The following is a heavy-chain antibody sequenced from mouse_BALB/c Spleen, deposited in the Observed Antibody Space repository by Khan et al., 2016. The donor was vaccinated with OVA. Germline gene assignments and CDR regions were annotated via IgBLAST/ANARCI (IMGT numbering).Heavy chain of an antibody. V-gene: IGHV3-2*02. Sequence: EVQLQESGPGLVKPSQSLSLTCTVTGYSITSDYAWNWIRQFPGNKLEWMAYISYSGSTSYHPSLKSRFSITRDTSKNQFFLQLNSVTTEDTATYYCARRDYYGHWYFDVWGAGTTVTVSS. CDR2: ISYSGST. CDR1: GYSITSDYA. D-gene: IGHD1-1*01. CDR3: ARRDYYGHWYFDV. J-gene: IGHJ1*01.